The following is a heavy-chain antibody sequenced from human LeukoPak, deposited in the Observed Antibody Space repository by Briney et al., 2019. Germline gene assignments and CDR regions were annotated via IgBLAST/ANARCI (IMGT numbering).Heavy chain of an antibody. Sequence: KPGESLKISCKGSGYSFTSYWIGWVRQMPGKGLEWMGIIYPGDSDTRYSPSFQGQVAISADKSISTAYLQWSSLKASDTAMYYCARQKGPPYKWELLPFDYWGQGTLVTVSS. V-gene: IGHV5-51*01. CDR1: GYSFTSYW. CDR2: IYPGDSDT. D-gene: IGHD1-26*01. CDR3: ARQKGPPYKWELLPFDY. J-gene: IGHJ4*02.